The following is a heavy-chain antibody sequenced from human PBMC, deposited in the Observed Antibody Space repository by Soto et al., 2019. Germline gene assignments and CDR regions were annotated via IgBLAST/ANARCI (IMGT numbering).Heavy chain of an antibody. J-gene: IGHJ5*02. D-gene: IGHD2-2*01. CDR2: INADYGNT. V-gene: IGHV1-18*04. CDR3: ARESLSTFNWFGH. CDR1: GYTFTNYG. Sequence: QLQLVQSGTELKKPGASVKVSCKASGYTFTNYGITWVRQAPGQGLEWMGWINADYGNTNYEQKFQGRVTMATDTSTNTAYMALRSLSSDDTALYSCARESLSTFNWFGHCGQGTLVTVSS.